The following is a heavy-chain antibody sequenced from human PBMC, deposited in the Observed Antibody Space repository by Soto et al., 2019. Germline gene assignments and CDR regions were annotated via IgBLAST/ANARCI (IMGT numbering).Heavy chain of an antibody. J-gene: IGHJ4*02. CDR2: IYHSGST. D-gene: IGHD1-26*01. CDR3: ARDGMGRDYFDY. CDR1: GGSISSGGYS. V-gene: IGHV4-30-2*01. Sequence: SETLSLTCAVSGGSISSGGYSWSWIRQPPGKGLEWIGYIYHSGSTYYNPSLKSRVTISVDRSKNQFSLKRSSVTAADTAVYYGARDGMGRDYFDYWGQGTLVTVSS.